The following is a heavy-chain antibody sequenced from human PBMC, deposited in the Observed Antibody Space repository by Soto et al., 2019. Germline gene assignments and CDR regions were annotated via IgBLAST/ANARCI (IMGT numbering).Heavy chain of an antibody. V-gene: IGHV3-9*01. Sequence: PGGSLRLSCAASGFTFSSYWMHWVRQAPGKGLEWVSGISWNSGSIGYADSVKGRFTISRDNAKNSLYLQMNSLRAEDTALYYCAKDMGSFVVVPAAIRSTVYYYGMDVWGQGTTVTVSS. CDR1: GFTFSSYW. CDR3: AKDMGSFVVVPAAIRSTVYYYGMDV. CDR2: ISWNSGSI. D-gene: IGHD2-2*01. J-gene: IGHJ6*02.